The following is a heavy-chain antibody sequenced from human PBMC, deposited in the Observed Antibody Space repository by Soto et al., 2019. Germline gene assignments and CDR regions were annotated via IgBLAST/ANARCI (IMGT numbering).Heavy chain of an antibody. V-gene: IGHV1-58*02. CDR2: IVVGSGNT. CDR1: GFTFTSSA. CDR3: AAVPHYDSSGSSYYYYGMDV. D-gene: IGHD3-22*01. J-gene: IGHJ6*02. Sequence: QMQLVQSGPEVKKPGTSVKVSCKASGFTFTSSAMQWVRQARGQRLEWIGWIVVGSGNTNYAQKFQERVTITRDMSTSTAYMELSSLRSEDTAVYYCAAVPHYDSSGSSYYYYGMDVWGQGTTVTVSS.